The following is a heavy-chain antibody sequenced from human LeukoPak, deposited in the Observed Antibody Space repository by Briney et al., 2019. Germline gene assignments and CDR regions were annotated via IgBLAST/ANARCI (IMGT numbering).Heavy chain of an antibody. CDR3: ASFYDSSGYYTFILG. Sequence: GGSLRLSCAASGFAFSSYAMHWVRQAPGKGLEWMALILYDGSNKYYADSVKGRFTISRDNSKNTLYVQMNSLRAEDTAVYYCASFYDSSGYYTFILGWGQGTLVTVSS. CDR2: ILYDGSNK. V-gene: IGHV3-30-3*01. CDR1: GFAFSSYA. D-gene: IGHD3-22*01. J-gene: IGHJ4*02.